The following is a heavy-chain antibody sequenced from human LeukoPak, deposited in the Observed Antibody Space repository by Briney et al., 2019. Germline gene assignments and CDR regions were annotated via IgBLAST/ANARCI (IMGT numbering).Heavy chain of an antibody. CDR3: VRDRGGVAAAGTVGHGDS. Sequence: LSLTCTVSGGSISSSSYYWGWIRQPPGTGLEWVAVIWYDGSKKYYGDSVQGRFTISRDNSKNTLYLQMDSLRAEDTAVYYCVRDRGGVAAAGTVGHGDSWGQGTLVTVSS. J-gene: IGHJ4*02. CDR1: GGSISSSSYY. CDR2: IWYDGSKK. D-gene: IGHD6-13*01. V-gene: IGHV3-33*08.